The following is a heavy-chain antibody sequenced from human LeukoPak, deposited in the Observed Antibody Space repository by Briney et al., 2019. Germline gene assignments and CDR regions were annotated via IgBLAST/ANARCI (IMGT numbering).Heavy chain of an antibody. CDR1: GFTFSSYE. Sequence: GGSLRLSCAASGFTFSSYEMNWVRQAPGKGLEWVSYISSSGSTIYYADSVKGRFTISRDNAKNSLYLQMNSLRAEDTAVYYCARVSTGDPNWFDPWDQGTLVTVSS. CDR2: ISSSGSTI. CDR3: ARVSTGDPNWFDP. D-gene: IGHD3-16*01. J-gene: IGHJ5*02. V-gene: IGHV3-48*03.